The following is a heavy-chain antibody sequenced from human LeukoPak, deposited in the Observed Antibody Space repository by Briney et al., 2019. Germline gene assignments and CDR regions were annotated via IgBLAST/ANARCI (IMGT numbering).Heavy chain of an antibody. CDR2: ISGSGGST. Sequence: GGSLRLSRAASGFTFSSYAMSWVRQAPGKGLEWVSAISGSGGSTYYADSVKGRFTISRDNAKNSLYLQMNSLRAEDTAVYYCARDGSYYGTFDYWGQGTLVTVSS. D-gene: IGHD3-10*01. CDR1: GFTFSSYA. J-gene: IGHJ4*02. V-gene: IGHV3-23*01. CDR3: ARDGSYYGTFDY.